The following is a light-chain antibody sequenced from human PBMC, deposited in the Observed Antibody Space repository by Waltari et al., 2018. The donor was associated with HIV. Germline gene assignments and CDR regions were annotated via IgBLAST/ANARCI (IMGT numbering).Light chain of an antibody. CDR3: YSTDTSGKGV. CDR1: ALPKKY. J-gene: IGLJ3*02. V-gene: IGLV3-10*01. Sequence: SYELTQPPSVSVSPGQTARIPCSGDALPKKYTYWFRQRSGQAPVLVLSEDTERPSGIPERFSGSSSGTMATLTISGAQVEDEADYYCYSTDTSGKGVFGGGTKLTVL. CDR2: EDT.